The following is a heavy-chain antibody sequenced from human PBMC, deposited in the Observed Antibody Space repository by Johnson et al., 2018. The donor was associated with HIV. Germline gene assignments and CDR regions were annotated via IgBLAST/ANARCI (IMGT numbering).Heavy chain of an antibody. J-gene: IGHJ3*02. CDR2: IYSGGST. CDR1: GFTVSSNY. Sequence: EVQLVESGGGLIQPGVSLRLSCAASGFTVSSNYMSWVRQAPGKGLEWVSLIYSGGSTYYADSVKGRFTISRDNSKNTLYLQMNSLKTEDTAVYYCTTDADSSSWNDAFDIWGQGTMVTVSS. V-gene: IGHV3-53*01. CDR3: TTDADSSSWNDAFDI. D-gene: IGHD6-13*01.